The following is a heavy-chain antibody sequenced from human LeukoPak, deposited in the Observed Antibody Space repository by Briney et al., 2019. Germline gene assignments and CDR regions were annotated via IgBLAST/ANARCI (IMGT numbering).Heavy chain of an antibody. J-gene: IGHJ4*02. Sequence: PSETLSLTCTVSGGSISSSSYYWGWIRQPPGKGLEWIGSIYYSGSTYYNPSLKSRVTISVDTSKNQFSLKLSSVTAADTAVYYCARDSEDGYTENYFDYWGQGTLVTVSS. V-gene: IGHV4-39*07. CDR2: IYYSGST. D-gene: IGHD5-24*01. CDR1: GGSISSSSYY. CDR3: ARDSEDGYTENYFDY.